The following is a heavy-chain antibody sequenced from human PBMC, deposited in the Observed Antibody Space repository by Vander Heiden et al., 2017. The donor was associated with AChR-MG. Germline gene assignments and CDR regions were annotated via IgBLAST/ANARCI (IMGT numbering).Heavy chain of an antibody. CDR2: ISGSGRRT. D-gene: IGHD1-1*01. CDR3: AKEGGLVGTDDC. V-gene: IGHV3-23*01. J-gene: IGHJ4*02. Sequence: EVQLLESGGGLVQPGGSLRLSCAASGFTFSTYGMTWVRQAPGKGLEWVSAISGSGRRTYYADSVKGRFTISRDNSKNTLYLQMNSLRAEDTAVYYCAKEGGLVGTDDCWGQGTLVTVSS. CDR1: GFTFSTYG.